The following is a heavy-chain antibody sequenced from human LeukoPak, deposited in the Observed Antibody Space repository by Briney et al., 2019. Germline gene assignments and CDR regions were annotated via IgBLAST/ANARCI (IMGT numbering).Heavy chain of an antibody. Sequence: SVKVSCKASGGTFSSYVISWVRQAPGQGLEWMGGIIPIFGTANYAQKFQGRVTITADESTSTAYMELSSLRSEDTAVYYCARGWFGEVPLNYYYGMDVWGQGTTVTVSS. CDR3: ARGWFGEVPLNYYYGMDV. V-gene: IGHV1-69*13. CDR1: GGTFSSYV. D-gene: IGHD3-10*01. CDR2: IIPIFGTA. J-gene: IGHJ6*02.